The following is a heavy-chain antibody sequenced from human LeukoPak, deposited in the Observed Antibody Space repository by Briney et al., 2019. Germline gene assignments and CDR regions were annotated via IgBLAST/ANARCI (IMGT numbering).Heavy chain of an antibody. V-gene: IGHV3-7*03. CDR3: ARHIDWKFDY. D-gene: IGHD1-1*01. CDR2: IKNDGSEE. CDR1: GFTFRNYW. Sequence: GGSLRLSCAPSGFTFRNYWMTWVRQAPGKGLEWVANIKNDGSEEYYGDSLKGRFTISRDNAKDSLYLQINSLRVEDTAVCYCARHIDWKFDYWGQGTLVTVSS. J-gene: IGHJ4*02.